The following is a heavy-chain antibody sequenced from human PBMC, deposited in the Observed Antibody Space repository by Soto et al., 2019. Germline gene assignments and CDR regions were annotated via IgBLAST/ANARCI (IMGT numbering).Heavy chain of an antibody. CDR1: GASISDYY. D-gene: IGHD1-26*01. Sequence: QVQLQESGPGLVKPSETLSLTCNVSGASISDYYWSWIRQPPGKGLEWIGYIYTSGNTNYNPSLKRRVTTSVDTSKNQFSLKLRSGTAADTAVYYCARHVGSGSSDYWGQGTLVTVSS. V-gene: IGHV4-59*13. CDR2: IYTSGNT. CDR3: ARHVGSGSSDY. J-gene: IGHJ4*02.